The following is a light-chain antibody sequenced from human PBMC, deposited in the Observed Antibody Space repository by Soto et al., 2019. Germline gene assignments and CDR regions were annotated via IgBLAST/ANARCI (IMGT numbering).Light chain of an antibody. CDR3: QPFNRYPQT. Sequence: AIQLTQSPSSLSASVGDRVTITCRASQGISSALAWYQQKPGKAPKRLIYDAYSLESGVRSRFSGSGSGTDFTLTISSLQPEDFATSSCQPFNRYPQTLGQGTKVEIK. CDR2: DAY. J-gene: IGKJ1*01. CDR1: QGISSA. V-gene: IGKV1-13*02.